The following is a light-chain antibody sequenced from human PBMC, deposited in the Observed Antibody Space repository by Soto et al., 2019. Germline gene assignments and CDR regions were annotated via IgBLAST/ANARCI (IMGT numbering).Light chain of an antibody. V-gene: IGKV3-20*01. J-gene: IGKJ1*01. Sequence: EIVLTQSPGTLSLSPGERATLSCRASQSVSSNQLAWYQQKPGQAPSLLIYGASSRATGVPDRFSGSGSGTDFTLTISRLEPEDYEVYFCQQYGGSSTFGQGTKVDIK. CDR2: GAS. CDR1: QSVSSNQ. CDR3: QQYGGSST.